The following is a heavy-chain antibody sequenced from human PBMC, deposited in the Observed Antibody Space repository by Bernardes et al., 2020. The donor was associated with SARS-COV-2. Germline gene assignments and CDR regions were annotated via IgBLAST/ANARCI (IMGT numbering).Heavy chain of an antibody. CDR3: ARGSGGVFNPYYYGMDV. V-gene: IGHV4-34*01. CDR1: GGSFSGYY. J-gene: IGHJ6*02. Sequence: SETLSLTCAVYGGSFSGYYWSWIRQPPGKGLEWIGEINHSGSTNYNPSLKSRVTISVDTSKNQFSLKLSSVTAADTAVYYCARGSGGVFNPYYYGMDVWGQGTTVTVSS. D-gene: IGHD3-10*01. CDR2: INHSGST.